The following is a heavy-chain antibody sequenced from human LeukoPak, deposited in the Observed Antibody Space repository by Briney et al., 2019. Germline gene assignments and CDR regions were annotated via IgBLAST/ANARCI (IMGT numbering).Heavy chain of an antibody. Sequence: GGSLRLSCAASGFTFSSYGMHWVRQVPGKGLEWVAVISHDGSNKYYVDSVKGRFTISRDNSKNTVYLQMNSLRPEDTAVYYCAKEIYYGSGSYPDYWGQGNLVTVSS. CDR3: AKEIYYGSGSYPDY. V-gene: IGHV3-30*18. J-gene: IGHJ4*02. CDR2: ISHDGSNK. CDR1: GFTFSSYG. D-gene: IGHD3-10*01.